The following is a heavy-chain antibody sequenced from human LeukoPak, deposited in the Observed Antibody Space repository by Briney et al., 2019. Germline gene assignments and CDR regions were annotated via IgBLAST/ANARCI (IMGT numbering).Heavy chain of an antibody. CDR2: FDPEDGET. CDR1: GYTLTELS. CDR3: ARGADSSGYYSIFCFDY. Sequence: ASVKVSCKVSGYTLTELSMHWVRQAPGKGLEWMGGFDPEDGETIYAQKFQGRVTMTEDTSTDTAYMELSSLRSEDTAVYYCARGADSSGYYSIFCFDYWGQGTLVTVSS. V-gene: IGHV1-24*01. D-gene: IGHD3-22*01. J-gene: IGHJ4*02.